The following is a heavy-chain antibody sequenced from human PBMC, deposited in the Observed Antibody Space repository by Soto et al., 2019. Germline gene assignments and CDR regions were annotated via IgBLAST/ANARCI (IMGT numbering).Heavy chain of an antibody. CDR1: GFSFSNYW. CDR2: IEHDSTRS. D-gene: IGHD1-1*01. Sequence: PGGSLRLSCAASGFSFSNYWMNWVRQGPGKGLEWVANIEHDSTRSSYLDSVKGRFFISVDTSRNDFSLRLSSVTAADTAVYYCTTGGDASKTGYWGQGTLVTVSS. CDR3: TTGGDASKTGY. V-gene: IGHV3-7*03. J-gene: IGHJ4*02.